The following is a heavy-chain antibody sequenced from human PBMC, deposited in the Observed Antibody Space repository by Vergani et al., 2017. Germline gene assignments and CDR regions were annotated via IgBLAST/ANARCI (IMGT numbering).Heavy chain of an antibody. V-gene: IGHV4-59*01. Sequence: QVQLQESGPGLVKPSETLSLTCTVSGGSISSYYWSWIRQPPGKGLEWIGYIYYSGSTNYNPSLKSRVTISVDTSKNQFSLKLSSVTAADTAVYYCATVEGHKYYYDSSGYYYWGQGTLVTVSS. J-gene: IGHJ4*02. CDR2: IYYSGST. CDR1: GGSISSYY. D-gene: IGHD3-22*01. CDR3: ATVEGHKYYYDSSGYYY.